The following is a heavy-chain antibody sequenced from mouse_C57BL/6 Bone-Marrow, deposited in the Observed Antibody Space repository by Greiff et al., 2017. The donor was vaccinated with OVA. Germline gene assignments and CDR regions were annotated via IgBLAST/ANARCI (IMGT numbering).Heavy chain of an antibody. Sequence: QVQLQQSGAELVRPGTSVKMSCKASGYTFTNYWIGWAKQRPGHGLEWIGDIYPGGGYTNYNEKFKGKATLTADKSSSTAYMQFSSLTSEDSAIYYCARGTTVVATDYYAMDYWGQGTSVTVSS. J-gene: IGHJ4*01. D-gene: IGHD1-1*01. CDR2: IYPGGGYT. V-gene: IGHV1-63*01. CDR1: GYTFTNYW. CDR3: ARGTTVVATDYYAMDY.